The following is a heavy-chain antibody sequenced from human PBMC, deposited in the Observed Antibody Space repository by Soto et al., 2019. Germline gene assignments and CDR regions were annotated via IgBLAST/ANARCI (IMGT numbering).Heavy chain of an antibody. Sequence: RRLSCAASGFTFSDYVMSWVRQAPGKGLEWVSGISASGGSSYDVDSVRGRFTISRDNSKNTLFLQMDSLTDEDTAVYYCAKGGDYWSGFSPDWGQGTLVTVSS. V-gene: IGHV3-23*01. D-gene: IGHD3-3*01. CDR3: AKGGDYWSGFSPD. CDR1: GFTFSDYV. J-gene: IGHJ4*02. CDR2: ISASGGSS.